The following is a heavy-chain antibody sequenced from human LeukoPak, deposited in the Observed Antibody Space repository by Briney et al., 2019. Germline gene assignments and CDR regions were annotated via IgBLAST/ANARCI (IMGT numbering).Heavy chain of an antibody. CDR2: INPSGGST. Sequence: GASVKVSCKASGYTFTGYYMHWVRQAPGQGLEWMGWINPSGGSTSYAQKFQGRVTMTRDTSTSTVYMELSSLRSEDTAVYYCARGSGSYRSPFYYFDYWGQGTLVTVSS. J-gene: IGHJ4*02. V-gene: IGHV1-46*01. CDR3: ARGSGSYRSPFYYFDY. D-gene: IGHD1-26*01. CDR1: GYTFTGYY.